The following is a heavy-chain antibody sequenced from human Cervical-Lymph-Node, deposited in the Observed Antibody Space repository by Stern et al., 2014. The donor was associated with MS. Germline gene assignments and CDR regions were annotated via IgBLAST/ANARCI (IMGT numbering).Heavy chain of an antibody. Sequence: QVQLVGSEAEVKKPGASVKVSCKTSGYTFTTYDVSWVRQATGQGLEWIGWMNPNSGKTTYAPKFQGRVTMTRNTSITTAYMDRSSLTSEDTAVYYCARGLLITFGGNTVHGYNGLDVWGQGTTVTVSS. CDR2: MNPNSGKT. J-gene: IGHJ6*02. CDR1: GYTFTTYD. V-gene: IGHV1-8*01. CDR3: ARGLLITFGGNTVHGYNGLDV. D-gene: IGHD3-16*01.